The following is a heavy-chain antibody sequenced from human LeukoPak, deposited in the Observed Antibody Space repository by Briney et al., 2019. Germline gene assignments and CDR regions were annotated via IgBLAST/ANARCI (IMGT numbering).Heavy chain of an antibody. J-gene: IGHJ4*02. CDR3: AKGPNDSSNYLFDY. CDR1: GFTFSRHA. V-gene: IGHV3-23*01. Sequence: GGSLRLSCAASGFTFSRHAMSWVRRAPGKGLEWVSVIVGSGVDTYYADSVKGRFTISRGNSKNTLYVQMNSLGAEDTAVYYCAKGPNDSSNYLFDYWGQGTLVTVSS. CDR2: IVGSGVDT. D-gene: IGHD4-11*01.